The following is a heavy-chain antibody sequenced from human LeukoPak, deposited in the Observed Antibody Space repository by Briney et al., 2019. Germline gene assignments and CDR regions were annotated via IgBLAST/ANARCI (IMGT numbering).Heavy chain of an antibody. CDR1: GGSTSSNS. Sequence: SETLSLTCTVSGGSTSSNSWSWMRQPPGKGLEWIGTYYNSGSTNYNPSLKSRATISVDTSKNQFSLKLSSVTAADTAVYYCARDGRYDIGDAFDIWGQGTMVTVST. D-gene: IGHD3-9*01. CDR2: YYNSGST. V-gene: IGHV4-4*08. J-gene: IGHJ3*02. CDR3: ARDGRYDIGDAFDI.